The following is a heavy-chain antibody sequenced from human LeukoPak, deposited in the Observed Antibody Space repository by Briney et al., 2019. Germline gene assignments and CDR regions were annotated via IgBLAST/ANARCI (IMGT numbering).Heavy chain of an antibody. J-gene: IGHJ4*02. CDR2: INHSGST. CDR3: ARDVYDSSGYYYDY. CDR1: GGSFSGYY. V-gene: IGHV4-34*01. Sequence: SETLSLTCAVYGGSFSGYYWSWIRQPPGKGLEWIGEINHSGSTNYNPSLKSRVTITVDTSKNQFSLKLSSVTAADTAVYYCARDVYDSSGYYYDYWGQGTLVTVSS. D-gene: IGHD3-22*01.